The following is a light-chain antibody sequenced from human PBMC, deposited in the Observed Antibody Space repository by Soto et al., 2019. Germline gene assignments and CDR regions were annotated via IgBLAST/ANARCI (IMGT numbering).Light chain of an antibody. CDR2: LVS. CDR1: QSLLHSNGYNY. J-gene: IGKJ4*01. V-gene: IGKV2-28*01. CDR3: MQDLQTPLT. Sequence: DIVRTQSLLSLPVTPAEPASISCRSSQSLLHSNGYNYLEWYLHKPGQSPQLLMYLVSIRASGVPDRFSGRESGTDFTLKIRRVEAEDVWTYFCMQDLQTPLTYGGGTKVDIK.